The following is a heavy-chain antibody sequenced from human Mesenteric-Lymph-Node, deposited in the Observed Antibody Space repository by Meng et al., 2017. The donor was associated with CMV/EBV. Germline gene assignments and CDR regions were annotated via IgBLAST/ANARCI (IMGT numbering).Heavy chain of an antibody. CDR2: IKYDGSEK. Sequence: GGSLRLSCVASEFSFSNFGMHWVRQAPGKGLEWVANIKYDGSEKYYVDSVKGRFTISRDDAKNSLYLQMNNLRVEDSAMYYCARDNHDFWTGHYGMDVWGQGTTVTVSS. D-gene: IGHD3/OR15-3a*01. CDR3: ARDNHDFWTGHYGMDV. V-gene: IGHV3-7*01. J-gene: IGHJ6*02. CDR1: EFSFSNFG.